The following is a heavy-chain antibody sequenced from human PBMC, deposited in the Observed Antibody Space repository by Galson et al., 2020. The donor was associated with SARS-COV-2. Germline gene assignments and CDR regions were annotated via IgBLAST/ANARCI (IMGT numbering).Heavy chain of an antibody. Sequence: ASVKVSCKASGYTFTDYYMYWVRQAPGQGLEWMGWINPNSGRTIYAQKFQGRVTMTRDTSINTAYMELSRLRSDDTAVYYCARDPNQFLEWLLYKNWFDPWGQGTLVTVSS. V-gene: IGHV1-2*02. CDR1: GYTFTDYY. J-gene: IGHJ5*02. CDR2: INPNSGRT. D-gene: IGHD3-3*01. CDR3: ARDPNQFLEWLLYKNWFDP.